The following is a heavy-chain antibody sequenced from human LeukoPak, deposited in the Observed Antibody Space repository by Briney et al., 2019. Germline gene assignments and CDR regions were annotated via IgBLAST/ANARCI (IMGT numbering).Heavy chain of an antibody. J-gene: IGHJ4*02. Sequence: GGSLRLSCAASGFTFSIYAMHCVRQAPGKGLECVSAISSNGGSTYYANSVKGRFTISRDNSKNTLYLQMSSLSAEDMAVYYCARQNGSGSYYVDFWGQGTLVTVSS. CDR3: ARQNGSGSYYVDF. D-gene: IGHD3-10*01. CDR2: ISSNGGST. CDR1: GFTFSIYA. V-gene: IGHV3-64*01.